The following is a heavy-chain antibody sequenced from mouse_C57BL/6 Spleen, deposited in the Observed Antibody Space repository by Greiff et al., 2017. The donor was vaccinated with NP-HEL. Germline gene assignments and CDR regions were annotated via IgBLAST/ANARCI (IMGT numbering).Heavy chain of an antibody. Sequence: EVKLMESGGGLVKPGGSLKLSCAASGFTFSDYGMHWVRQAPEKGLEWVAYISSGSSTIYYADTVKGRFTISRDHAKNTLFLQMTSLRSEDTAMYYCARRATGAWFAYWGQGTLVTVSA. CDR3: ARRATGAWFAY. J-gene: IGHJ3*01. CDR1: GFTFSDYG. D-gene: IGHD3-1*01. CDR2: ISSGSSTI. V-gene: IGHV5-17*01.